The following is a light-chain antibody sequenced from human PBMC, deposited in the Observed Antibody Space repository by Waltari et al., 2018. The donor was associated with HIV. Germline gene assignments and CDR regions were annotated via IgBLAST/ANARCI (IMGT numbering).Light chain of an antibody. CDR3: MQGLQMWT. V-gene: IGKV2-28*01. Sequence: DIVMTQSRLSLSVTPGEPASLPSRPSQSLLHSNGYTYLCWYLQKPGQSPQLLMYLGSNRASGVPDRFSCSGAGTDFTLKINNVEAEDLVIYYCMQGLQMWTFGQGTKVEI. J-gene: IGKJ1*01. CDR1: QSLLHSNGYTY. CDR2: LGS.